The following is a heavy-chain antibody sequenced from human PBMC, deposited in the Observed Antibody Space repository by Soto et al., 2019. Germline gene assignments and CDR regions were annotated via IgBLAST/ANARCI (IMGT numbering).Heavy chain of an antibody. CDR1: GFTFSSYG. D-gene: IGHD6-13*01. Sequence: QVQLVESGGGVVQPGRSLRLSCAASGFTFSSYGMHWVRQAPGKGLEWVAVIWYDGSNKYYADSVKGRFTISRDNSKNTLYLQMNSLRAEDTAVYYCARYGYDSSSWYWPFDPWGQGTLVTVSS. J-gene: IGHJ5*02. CDR2: IWYDGSNK. CDR3: ARYGYDSSSWYWPFDP. V-gene: IGHV3-33*01.